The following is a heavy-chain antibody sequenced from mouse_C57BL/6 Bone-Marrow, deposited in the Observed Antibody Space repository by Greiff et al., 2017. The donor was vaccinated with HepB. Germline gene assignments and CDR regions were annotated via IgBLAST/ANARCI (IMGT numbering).Heavy chain of an antibody. D-gene: IGHD2-1*01. Sequence: EVKLVESGGGLVKPGGSLKLSCAASGFTFSDYGMHWVRQAPEKGLEWVAYISSGSSTIYYADTVKGRFTISRDNAKNTLFLQMTSLRSEDTAMYYCARLTTLYYYDMDDWGKGTSVTVSS. CDR2: ISSGSSTI. J-gene: IGHJ4*01. CDR3: ARLTTLYYYDMDD. CDR1: GFTFSDYG. V-gene: IGHV5-17*01.